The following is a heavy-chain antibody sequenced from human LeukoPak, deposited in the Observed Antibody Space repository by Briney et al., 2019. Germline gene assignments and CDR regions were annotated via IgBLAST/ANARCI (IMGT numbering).Heavy chain of an antibody. Sequence: SETLSLTCTVSGGSISSSSYYWGWIRQPPGKGLEWSGSIYYSGSTYYNPSLKSRVTISVDTSKNQFSLKLSSVTAADTAVYYCARGEGSYWYYFDYWGQGTLVTVSS. D-gene: IGHD1-26*01. CDR1: GGSISSSSYY. CDR2: IYYSGST. CDR3: ARGEGSYWYYFDY. J-gene: IGHJ4*02. V-gene: IGHV4-39*01.